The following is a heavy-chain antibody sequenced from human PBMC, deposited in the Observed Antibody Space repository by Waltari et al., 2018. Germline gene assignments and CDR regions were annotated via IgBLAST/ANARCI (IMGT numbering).Heavy chain of an antibody. Sequence: DVRLSESGGGLAQPGGSLRLSCVASEFTLSNSAMSWVRQAPGKGREWVSALVRGGFGTHYADSVKGRFAISRDNAKNTLYLQMNSLRAEDTAVYYCAKCEMYDSGWCAFFRYWGQGTLVTVSS. CDR2: LVRGGFGT. CDR3: AKCEMYDSGWCAFFRY. J-gene: IGHJ4*02. V-gene: IGHV3-23*01. D-gene: IGHD6-19*01. CDR1: EFTLSNSA.